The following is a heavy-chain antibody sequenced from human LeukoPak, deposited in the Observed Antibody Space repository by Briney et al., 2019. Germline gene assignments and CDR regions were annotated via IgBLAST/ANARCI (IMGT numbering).Heavy chain of an antibody. CDR3: TRHGYYDSSGYYPLLL. J-gene: IGHJ4*02. D-gene: IGHD3-22*01. V-gene: IGHV3-73*01. CDR1: GFTFSDSA. CDR2: IRSKANSYAT. Sequence: GGSLRLSCAASGFTFSDSAVHWARQASGKGLEWVGRIRSKANSYATAYAASVKGRFTISRDDSKNTAYLQMNSLKTEDTAVYYCTRHGYYDSSGYYPLLLWGQGTLVTVSS.